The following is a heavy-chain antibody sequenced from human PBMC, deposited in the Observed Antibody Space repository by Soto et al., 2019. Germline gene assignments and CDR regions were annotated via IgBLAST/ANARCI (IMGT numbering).Heavy chain of an antibody. CDR3: ARDCYDWDYFDF. D-gene: IGHD2-2*01. CDR2: ISAYNVNT. V-gene: IGHV1-18*01. CDR1: GYTFTSYG. J-gene: IGHJ4*02. Sequence: QVQLVQSGAEVKKPGASVKVSCKASGYTFTSYGISWVRQAPGQGLELMGWISAYNVNTNYGQKLQGRVTMTTDTSTSTAYMELRSLRSVDTAVYYGARDCYDWDYFDFWGQGTLVTVSS.